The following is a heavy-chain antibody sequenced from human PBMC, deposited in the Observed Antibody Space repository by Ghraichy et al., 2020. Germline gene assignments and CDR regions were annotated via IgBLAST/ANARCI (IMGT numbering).Heavy chain of an antibody. CDR1: GFSLTDNTLGVG. Sequence: SGPTLVKPTQTLTLTCSFSGFSLTDNTLGVGVGWIRQPPGKALEWLAIIYWDGDTRYSPSLKNRLTITKDTSKNQVILTMTNMDPVDTATYYCAYRPPTNQLIPAAMGEDWFDPWGQGRLVTVSS. V-gene: IGHV2-5*02. CDR3: AYRPPTNQLIPAAMGEDWFDP. D-gene: IGHD2-2*01. J-gene: IGHJ5*02. CDR2: IYWDGDT.